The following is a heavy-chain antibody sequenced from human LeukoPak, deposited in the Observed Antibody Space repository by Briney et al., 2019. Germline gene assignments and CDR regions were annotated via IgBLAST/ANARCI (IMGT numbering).Heavy chain of an antibody. J-gene: IGHJ6*02. CDR3: ARTLSGSGSPYYYYGMDV. CDR2: ISYDGSNK. Sequence: PGGSLRLSCAASGFTFSSYALNWVRQAPGNGLEWVAVISYDGSNKYYADSVKGRFTISRDNSKNTLYLQMNSLRAEDTAVYYCARTLSGSGSPYYYYGMDVWGQGTTVTVSS. D-gene: IGHD3-10*01. V-gene: IGHV3-30-3*01. CDR1: GFTFSSYA.